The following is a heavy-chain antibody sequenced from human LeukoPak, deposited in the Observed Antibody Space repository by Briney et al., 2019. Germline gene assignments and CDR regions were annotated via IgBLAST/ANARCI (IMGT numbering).Heavy chain of an antibody. V-gene: IGHV3-30*18. CDR2: ISYDGSNK. CDR3: AKGAGTFDP. CDR1: GFTFSSYG. D-gene: IGHD3-10*01. Sequence: GGSLRLSCAASGFTFSSYGIHWVRQAPGKGLEWVAVISYDGSNKYYADSVKGRFTISRDNSKNTLYLQMNSLRAEDTAVYYCAKGAGTFDPWGQGTLVTVSS. J-gene: IGHJ5*02.